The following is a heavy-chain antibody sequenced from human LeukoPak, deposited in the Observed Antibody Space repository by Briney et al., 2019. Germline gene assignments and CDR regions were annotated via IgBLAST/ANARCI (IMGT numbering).Heavy chain of an antibody. D-gene: IGHD2-2*01. V-gene: IGHV4-59*01. CDR1: GGSISSYY. Sequence: SETLSLTCTVSGGSISSYYWSWIRQPSGKGLEWIGYIYYSGSTNYNPSLKSRVTISVDTSKNQFSLKLSSVTAADTAVYYCARVGYCSSTSCAKNAFDIWGQGTMVTVSS. CDR2: IYYSGST. CDR3: ARVGYCSSTSCAKNAFDI. J-gene: IGHJ3*02.